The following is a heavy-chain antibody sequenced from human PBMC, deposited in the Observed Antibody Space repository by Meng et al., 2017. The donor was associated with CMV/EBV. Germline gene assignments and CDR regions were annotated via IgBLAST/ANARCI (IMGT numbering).Heavy chain of an antibody. D-gene: IGHD2-15*01. CDR1: GFTFSSYA. CDR3: AGYSEPDY. CDR2: ISYDGSNK. Sequence: QVQLGECGGGVVQPGRSLRLSCAASGFTFSSYAMHWVRQAPGKGLEWVAVISYDGSNKYYADSVKGRFTISRDNSKNTLYLQMNSLRAEDTAVYYCAGYSEPDYWGQGTLVTVSS. J-gene: IGHJ4*02. V-gene: IGHV3-30-3*01.